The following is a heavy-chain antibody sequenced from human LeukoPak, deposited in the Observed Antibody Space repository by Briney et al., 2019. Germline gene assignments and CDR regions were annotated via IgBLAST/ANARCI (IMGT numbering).Heavy chain of an antibody. CDR1: GGSFSGYY. V-gene: IGHV4-34*01. D-gene: IGHD3-22*01. CDR3: ARHSHYYESRDSLAY. CDR2: INHSGST. J-gene: IGHJ4*01. Sequence: ASETLSLTCAVYGGSFSGYYWSWIRQPPGKGLEWIGEINHSGSTNYNPSLKSRVTISVDTSKNQFSLKLSSVTAADTAVYYCARHSHYYESRDSLAYWGQGTLVTVSS.